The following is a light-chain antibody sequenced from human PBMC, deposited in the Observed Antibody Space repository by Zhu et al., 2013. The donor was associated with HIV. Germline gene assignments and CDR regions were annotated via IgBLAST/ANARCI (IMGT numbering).Light chain of an antibody. V-gene: IGKV1-39*01. CDR3: QQLNSYPLT. J-gene: IGKJ4*01. CDR2: AAS. CDR1: QRISNY. Sequence: DIQMTQSPSSLSASVGDRVTITCRASQRISNYLNWYQQKPGKAPNLLIYAASSLQSGVPSRFSGSGSGTDFTLTISSLQPEDFATYFCQQLNSYPLTFGGGTKVEI.